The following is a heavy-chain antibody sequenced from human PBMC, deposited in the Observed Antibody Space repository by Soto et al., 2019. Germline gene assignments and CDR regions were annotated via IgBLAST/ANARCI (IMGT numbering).Heavy chain of an antibody. J-gene: IGHJ4*02. CDR3: ARHGLTAYMVYYFDF. V-gene: IGHV4-39*01. CDR2: IYYSGST. CDR1: GYTFTSYYMH. Sequence: SCKASGYTFTSYYMHWAWIRQSPGRGLEWIASIYYSGSTYYNPSLKSRITISVDTSKNQFSLTLTSVTAADTAVYYCARHGLTAYMVYYFDFWGQGTLVTVSS. D-gene: IGHD3-16*01.